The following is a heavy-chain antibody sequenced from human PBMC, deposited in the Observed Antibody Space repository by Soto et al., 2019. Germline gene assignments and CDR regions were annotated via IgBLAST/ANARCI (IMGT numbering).Heavy chain of an antibody. Sequence: GGSLRLSCAASGFTFSSYGMHWVRQAPGKGLEWVAVIWYDGSNKYYADSVKGRFTISRDNSKNTLYLQMNSLRAEDTAVYYCAREPSGGRGAGYFDYWGQGTLVTVSS. CDR3: AREPSGGRGAGYFDY. J-gene: IGHJ4*02. CDR1: GFTFSSYG. CDR2: IWYDGSNK. D-gene: IGHD2-15*01. V-gene: IGHV3-33*01.